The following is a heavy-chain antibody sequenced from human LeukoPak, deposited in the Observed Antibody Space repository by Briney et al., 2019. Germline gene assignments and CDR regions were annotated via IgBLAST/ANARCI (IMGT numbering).Heavy chain of an antibody. CDR2: IYTSGST. J-gene: IGHJ5*02. D-gene: IGHD3-10*01. Sequence: PSETLSLTRTVSGGSISSYYWSWIRQPAGKGLEWIGRIYTSGSTNYNPSLKSRVTMSVDTSKNQFSLKLSSVTAADTAVYYCAGEPPQTMVRGVWFDPWGQGTLVTVSS. CDR1: GGSISSYY. CDR3: AGEPPQTMVRGVWFDP. V-gene: IGHV4-4*07.